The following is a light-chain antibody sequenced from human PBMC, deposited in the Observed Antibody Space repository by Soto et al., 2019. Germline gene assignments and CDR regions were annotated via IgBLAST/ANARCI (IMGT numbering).Light chain of an antibody. CDR3: ISYTSSSPYV. Sequence: ALTQPASVSGSPGQSITISCTGTSSDVGGYNYVSWYQHHPGKAPKLIIFDVSNRPSGISNRFSGSKSGNTASLTISGLQAEDEADYYCISYTSSSPYVFGTGTKVTVL. CDR2: DVS. V-gene: IGLV2-14*03. CDR1: SSDVGGYNY. J-gene: IGLJ1*01.